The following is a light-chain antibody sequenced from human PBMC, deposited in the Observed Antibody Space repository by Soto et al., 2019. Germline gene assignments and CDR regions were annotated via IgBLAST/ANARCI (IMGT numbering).Light chain of an antibody. CDR1: SSNIGAGYD. Sequence: QSVLTQPPSVSGAPGQRVTISCTGSSSNIGAGYDIHWYKQLPGTAPKLLIYGNANRPSGVPDRFSGSKSGTSASLAITGLQAEDEGDYYCQSYDTSLGGGVVFGGGTQLTVL. CDR3: QSYDTSLGGGVV. V-gene: IGLV1-40*01. J-gene: IGLJ2*01. CDR2: GNA.